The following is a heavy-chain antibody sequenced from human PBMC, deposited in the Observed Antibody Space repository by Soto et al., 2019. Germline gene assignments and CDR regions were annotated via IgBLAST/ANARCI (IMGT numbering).Heavy chain of an antibody. D-gene: IGHD6-19*01. CDR2: ISSTTNYI. CDR1: GFTFTRYS. CDR3: ARGEAVAGTGYYGMDV. V-gene: IGHV3-21*06. Sequence: PGGSLRLSCAASGFTFTRYSMNWVRQAPRKGLEWVSSISSTTNYIYYGDSMKGRFTISRDNAKNSLYLEMNSLRDEDTAVYYCARGEAVAGTGYYGMDVWGQGTTVTVSS. J-gene: IGHJ6*02.